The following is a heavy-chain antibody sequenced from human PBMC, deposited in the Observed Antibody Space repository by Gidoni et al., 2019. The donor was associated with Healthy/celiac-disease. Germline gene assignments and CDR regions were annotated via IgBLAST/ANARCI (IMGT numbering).Heavy chain of an antibody. CDR3: ARDVPSGGLPLYFDY. D-gene: IGHD1-26*01. CDR2: INHSGSN. CDR1: GGSLSGYY. V-gene: IGHV4-34*01. J-gene: IGHJ4*02. Sequence: QVQLQQWGAGLSKTSETLSLPCAVYGGSLSGYYWSWIRQRPGKGLEWIEGINHSGSNNCNTCLKSQVTISVDTSKTQFSLKLSSVTAADTAVYYCARDVPSGGLPLYFDYWGQGTLVTVSS.